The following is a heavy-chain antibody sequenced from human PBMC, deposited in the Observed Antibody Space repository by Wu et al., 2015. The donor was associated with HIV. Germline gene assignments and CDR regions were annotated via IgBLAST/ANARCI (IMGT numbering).Heavy chain of an antibody. J-gene: IGHJ6*03. CDR2: IIPIFGTA. D-gene: IGHD1-1*01. V-gene: IGHV1-69*05. Sequence: QVQLVQSGAEVKKPGSSVKVSCKASGGTFSSYAISWVRQAPGQGLEWMGGIIPIFGTANYAQKLQGRVMITTDESTTTAYMELSSLRSEDTAVYYCARDLFSAQIGTDYYYYYYMDVWGKGTTVTVSS. CDR1: GGTFSSYA. CDR3: ARDLFSAQIGTDYYYYYYMDV.